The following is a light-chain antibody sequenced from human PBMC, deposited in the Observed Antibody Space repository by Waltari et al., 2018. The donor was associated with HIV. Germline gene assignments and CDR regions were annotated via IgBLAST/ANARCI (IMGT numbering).Light chain of an antibody. Sequence: DIQMTQSPSSLSGSVGERVTITCQASHDINNYLNWYQQKAGRAPKLLIYDATNLEIGVPSRFSGSGSGTDFTLTISNLQPEDIATYYCQHYDNFLHTFGQGTKLEIK. CDR1: HDINNY. V-gene: IGKV1-33*01. J-gene: IGKJ2*01. CDR3: QHYDNFLHT. CDR2: DAT.